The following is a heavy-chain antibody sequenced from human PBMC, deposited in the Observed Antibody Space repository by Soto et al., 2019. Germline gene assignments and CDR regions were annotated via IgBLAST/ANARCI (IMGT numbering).Heavy chain of an antibody. J-gene: IGHJ4*02. V-gene: IGHV4-31*03. CDR2: IYYSGST. CDR1: GGSISSGGYY. D-gene: IGHD2-2*01. Sequence: QVQLQESGPGLVKPSQTLSLTCTVSGGSISSGGYYWSWIRQHPGKGLEWIGYIYYSGSTYYNPSPRGRXXIXVXXSKNQFSLKLSSVTAADTAVYYCARDDSQYQLLYYWGQGTLVTVSS. CDR3: ARDDSQYQLLYY.